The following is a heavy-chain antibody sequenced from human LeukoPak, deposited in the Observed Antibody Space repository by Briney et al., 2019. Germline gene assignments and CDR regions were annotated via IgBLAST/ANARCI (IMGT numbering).Heavy chain of an antibody. CDR3: ARDSDYGDNNWLDP. V-gene: IGHV3-11*01. Sequence: PGGSLRLSCAASGFTVSNYCMTWIRQAPGKGLEWVSYITTSGSTTSHADSVKGRFTISRDNAKNSLYLQMNSLRVEDTAVYYCARDSDYGDNNWLDPWGQGTLVTVSS. CDR1: GFTVSNYC. CDR2: ITTSGSTT. J-gene: IGHJ5*02. D-gene: IGHD4-17*01.